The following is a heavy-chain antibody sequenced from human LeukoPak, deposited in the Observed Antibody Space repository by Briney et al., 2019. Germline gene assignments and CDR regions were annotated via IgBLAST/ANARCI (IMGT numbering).Heavy chain of an antibody. J-gene: IGHJ4*02. Sequence: GRSLRLSCAASGFTFDDYAMHWVRQAPGKGLEWVSGISWNSGSIGYADSVKGRFTISRDNAKNSLYLQMNSLRAEDTALYYCAKGGKYYYDSSGYWIFDHWGQGTLVTVSS. V-gene: IGHV3-9*01. CDR3: AKGGKYYYDSSGYWIFDH. D-gene: IGHD3-22*01. CDR1: GFTFDDYA. CDR2: ISWNSGSI.